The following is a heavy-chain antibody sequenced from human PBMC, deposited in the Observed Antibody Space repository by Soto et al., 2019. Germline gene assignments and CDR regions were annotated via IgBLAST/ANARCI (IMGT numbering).Heavy chain of an antibody. V-gene: IGHV6-1*01. D-gene: IGHD4-17*01. CDR3: ARENHPWAAIPVRKLKTTWWFDP. J-gene: IGHJ5*02. CDR1: GDSVSSNSAG. Sequence: PSQTLSLTCAITGDSVSSNSAGWSWVRQSPSRGLEWLGRTYYRSKWYYEYAVSVRGRITINPDTSKNQYSLQLNSVTAADTAVYYCARENHPWAAIPVRKLKTTWWFDPWGQGTLVTVSS. CDR2: TYYRSKWYY.